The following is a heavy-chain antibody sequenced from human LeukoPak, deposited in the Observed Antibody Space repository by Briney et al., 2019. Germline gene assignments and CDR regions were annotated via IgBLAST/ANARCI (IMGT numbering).Heavy chain of an antibody. CDR3: VRLSGQWLVHSYFDH. CDR2: ITTHNGLA. CDR1: GYKFTSYG. D-gene: IGHD6-19*01. V-gene: IGHV1-18*01. Sequence: ASVKVSCKASGYKFTSYGLAWVRQAPGHGPEYMGWITTHNGLADYSEKFRDRVTMTTDTSANTAYMELKSLRSDDTAIYYCVRLSGQWLVHSYFDHWGQGTQVIVSS. J-gene: IGHJ4*02.